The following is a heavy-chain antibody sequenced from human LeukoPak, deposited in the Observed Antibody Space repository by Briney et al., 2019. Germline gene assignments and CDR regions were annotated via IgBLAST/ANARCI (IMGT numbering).Heavy chain of an antibody. Sequence: ASVKVSCKASGYTFTSYYRHCVGQAPGQGPEWMGIIYTSDGSARYAQKFQGRVTMTRDTSTGTVYMELSSLRSEDTAVYYCARAIAAAGAQYLHHWGQGTLVSASS. J-gene: IGHJ1*01. D-gene: IGHD6-13*01. CDR2: IYTSDGSA. V-gene: IGHV1-46*01. CDR1: GYTFTSYY. CDR3: ARAIAAAGAQYLHH.